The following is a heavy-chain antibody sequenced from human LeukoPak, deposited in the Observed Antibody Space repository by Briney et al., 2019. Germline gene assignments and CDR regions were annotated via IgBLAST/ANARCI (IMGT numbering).Heavy chain of an antibody. D-gene: IGHD6-13*01. Sequence: GGPLRLSCAPSGFTFSSYAVQWARDAPGKRLEWVAVISYEGSNKYYAHSVKGQFTISRDNSKNTLYLQMNSLRAGDTAVYYCARDIVGKAAAGTGWFDPGGQGTLVTVSS. CDR3: ARDIVGKAAAGTGWFDP. V-gene: IGHV3-30*04. CDR1: GFTFSSYA. CDR2: ISYEGSNK. J-gene: IGHJ5*02.